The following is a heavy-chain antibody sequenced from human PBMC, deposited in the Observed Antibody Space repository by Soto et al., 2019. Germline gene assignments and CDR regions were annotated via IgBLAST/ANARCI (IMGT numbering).Heavy chain of an antibody. CDR3: ARDDSSGWYYFDX. Sequence: ASVKVSCNASGYTFTGYYMHWVRQAPGQGLEWMGCINPNSGGTNYAQKFQGSVTMTRDTSISTAYMELSRLRSDDTAVYYCARDDSSGWYYFDXWGQGTLFTVSX. CDR1: GYTFTGYY. D-gene: IGHD6-19*01. J-gene: IGHJ4*02. CDR2: INPNSGGT. V-gene: IGHV1-2*02.